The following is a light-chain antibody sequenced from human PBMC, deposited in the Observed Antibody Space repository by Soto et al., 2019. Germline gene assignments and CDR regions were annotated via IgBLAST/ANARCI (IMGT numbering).Light chain of an antibody. CDR3: SSYAATNNLV. CDR2: EVT. CDR1: SSDVGGYNF. Sequence: QSALTQPPSASGSPGQSVTISCTGTSSDVGGYNFVSWYQQYPGKAPKLIVFEVTKRPSGVPDRFSASKSGNTASLTVSGLQAEDEADYYCSSYAATNNLVFGGGTQLTVL. J-gene: IGLJ7*01. V-gene: IGLV2-8*01.